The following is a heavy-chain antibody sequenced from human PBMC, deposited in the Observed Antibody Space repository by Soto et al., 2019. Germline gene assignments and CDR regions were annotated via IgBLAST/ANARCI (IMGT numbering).Heavy chain of an antibody. CDR3: ATMPNPTGYYDSSGYYFPLDY. Sequence: ASVKASCKASGYTLPSYGISWVRQAPGQGLEWMGWISAYNGNTNYAQKLQGRVTMTTDTSTSTAYMELSSLRSEDTAVYYCATMPNPTGYYDSSGYYFPLDYWGQGTLVTVSS. CDR1: GYTLPSYG. D-gene: IGHD3-22*01. V-gene: IGHV1-18*01. J-gene: IGHJ4*02. CDR2: ISAYNGNT.